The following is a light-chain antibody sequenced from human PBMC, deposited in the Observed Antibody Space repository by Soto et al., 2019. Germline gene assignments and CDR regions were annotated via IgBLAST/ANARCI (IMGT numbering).Light chain of an antibody. CDR1: SSDVGAYNY. J-gene: IGLJ3*02. V-gene: IGLV2-11*01. Sequence: QSALTQPRSVSGSPGQSVTISCTGTSSDVGAYNYVSWYQHHPGKAPKLVIYDVTKRPSGVPDRFAGSKSGNTASLTISGLQAEDEADCYCCSYAGSSLWVFGGGTKLTVL. CDR3: CSYAGSSLWV. CDR2: DVT.